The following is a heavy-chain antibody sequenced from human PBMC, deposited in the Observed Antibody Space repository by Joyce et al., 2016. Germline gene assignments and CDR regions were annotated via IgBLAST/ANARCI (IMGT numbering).Heavy chain of an antibody. J-gene: IGHJ3*01. V-gene: IGHV3-23*04. D-gene: IGHD2-15*01. Sequence: QLEESGGTLVYPGGSLRLSCKVSYRLSNKNVMAWVSGIGASGGGRYYADSVKGRFTVSRDNSNNMMYLEMTSLQIEDTAIYYCARAKTVVVAYTLRDGFDVWGQGTQVAVSS. CDR1: YRLSNKNV. CDR3: ARAKTVVVAYTLRDGFDV. CDR2: IGASGGGR.